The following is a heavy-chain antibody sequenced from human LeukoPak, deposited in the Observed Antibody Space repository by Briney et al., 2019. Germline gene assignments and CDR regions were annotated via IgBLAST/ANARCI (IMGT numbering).Heavy chain of an antibody. CDR1: GCSISSSSYY. CDR3: ARRNVYWGLVRGVINHNWFDP. CDR2: IYYSGST. Sequence: SETLSLTCTVSGCSISSSSYYWGWIRQPPGRGLEWIGSIYYSGSTYYNPSLKSRVTISVDTSKNQFSLKLSSVTAADTAVYYCARRNVYWGLVRGVINHNWFDPWGQGTPVTVSS. D-gene: IGHD3-10*01. V-gene: IGHV4-39*01. J-gene: IGHJ5*02.